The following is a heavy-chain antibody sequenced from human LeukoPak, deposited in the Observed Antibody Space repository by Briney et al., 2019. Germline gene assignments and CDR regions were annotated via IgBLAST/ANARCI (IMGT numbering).Heavy chain of an antibody. V-gene: IGHV3-23*01. Sequence: GGFLRLSCAASRFTFSTYAMSWVRQAPGKGLEWVSSINAGGDVTYYADSVKGRFTISRDNSKNTLYLQMNSLRAEDTALYYCAKGRKATAGTNWFDPWGQGTLVTVSS. D-gene: IGHD6-13*01. J-gene: IGHJ5*02. CDR2: INAGGDVT. CDR3: AKGRKATAGTNWFDP. CDR1: RFTFSTYA.